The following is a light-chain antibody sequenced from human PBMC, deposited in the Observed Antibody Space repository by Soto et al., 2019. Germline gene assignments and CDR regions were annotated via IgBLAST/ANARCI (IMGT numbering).Light chain of an antibody. CDR3: KHDNSIAYT. CDR2: GAS. V-gene: IGKV1D-12*01. J-gene: IGKJ2*01. Sequence: DIQMTQSPSSVSASVGDRVTITCRASQAINSWLAWYQQKPGKAPKLLIYGASSLQSGVPSRFIGSQSSTYFSLAISSLPPDDLSAYYYKHDNSIAYTFGQGTKVEIK. CDR1: QAINSW.